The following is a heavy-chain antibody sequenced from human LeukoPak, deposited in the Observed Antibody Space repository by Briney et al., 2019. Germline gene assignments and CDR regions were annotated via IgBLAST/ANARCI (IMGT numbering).Heavy chain of an antibody. J-gene: IGHJ6*02. CDR2: IIPILGIA. V-gene: IGHV1-69*04. D-gene: IGHD3-10*01. CDR1: GGTFSSYA. Sequence: SVKVSCKASGGTFSSYAISWVRQAPGQGLEWMGRIIPILGIANYAQKFQGRVTITADKSTSTAYMELSSLRSEDTAVYYCARDDYYGSGSYSRYYYYYGMDVWGQGTTVTVSS. CDR3: ARDDYYGSGSYSRYYYYYGMDV.